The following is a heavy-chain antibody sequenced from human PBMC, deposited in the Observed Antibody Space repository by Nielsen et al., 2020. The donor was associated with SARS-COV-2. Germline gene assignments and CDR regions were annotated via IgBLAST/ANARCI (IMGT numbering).Heavy chain of an antibody. CDR3: AGELLSSFDI. V-gene: IGHV3-30*03. CDR2: ISYDGSNK. Sequence: GESLKISCAASGFTFSSYGMHWVRQAPGKGLEWVAVISYDGSNKYYADSVKGRFTISRDNSKNTLYLQMNSLRAEDTAVYYCAGELLSSFDIWAKGQWSPSLQ. J-gene: IGHJ3*02. CDR1: GFTFSSYG.